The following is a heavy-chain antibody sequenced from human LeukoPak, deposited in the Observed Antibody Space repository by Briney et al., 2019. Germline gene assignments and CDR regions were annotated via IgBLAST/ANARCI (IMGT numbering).Heavy chain of an antibody. V-gene: IGHV3-30*18. CDR1: GFTSSSYG. CDR3: AEDGGSGSSGFDP. D-gene: IGHD3-10*01. Sequence: GGSLRLSCAASGFTSSSYGMHWVRQAPGKGLEWVEVISYDGSNKYYADSVKGRFTISRDNSKNTLYLQMNSLRAEDTAVYYCAEDGGSGSSGFDPWGQGTLVTVSS. J-gene: IGHJ5*02. CDR2: ISYDGSNK.